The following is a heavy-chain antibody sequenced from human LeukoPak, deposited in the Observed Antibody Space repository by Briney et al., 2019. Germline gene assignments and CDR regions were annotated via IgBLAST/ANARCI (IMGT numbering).Heavy chain of an antibody. J-gene: IGHJ4*02. CDR3: AKSYNGYESKPDY. V-gene: IGHV3-23*01. CDR1: GFTFSSYA. Sequence: GGSLRLSCAASGFTFSSYAMSWVRQAPGKGLEWVSSISNSGGRTFYTNSVKGRFTISRDNSKITLYLQMNSLRAEDTAVYYCAKSYNGYESKPDYWGQGTLVTVSS. D-gene: IGHD5-12*01. CDR2: ISNSGGRT.